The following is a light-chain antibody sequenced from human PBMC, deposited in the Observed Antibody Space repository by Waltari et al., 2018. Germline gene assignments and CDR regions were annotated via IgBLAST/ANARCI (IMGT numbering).Light chain of an antibody. CDR2: RNN. J-gene: IGLJ2*01. CDR1: SSTIGENY. Sequence: QSVLPPPTSASATPGQRVTISCSGGSSTIGENYVYWYQQVPGTAPRFLIYRNNQRPSGVPDRFSGSKSGTSASLAISGLRPEDEADYFCASWDDNLSVLLFGGGTKLAVL. CDR3: ASWDDNLSVLL. V-gene: IGLV1-47*01.